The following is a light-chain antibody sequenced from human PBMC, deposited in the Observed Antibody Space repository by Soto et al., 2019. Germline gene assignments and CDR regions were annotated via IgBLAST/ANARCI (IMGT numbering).Light chain of an antibody. CDR2: GAS. Sequence: EIMMTQSPATLSVSPGESATLSCRASQSVSSSLAWYQQKPGQAPRLLIYGASTRATGIQARFSGSGSGTDSTLTIKSLQSEDFAVYYCQQYNNWWTFGQGTKVDIK. CDR1: QSVSSS. V-gene: IGKV3D-15*01. J-gene: IGKJ1*01. CDR3: QQYNNWWT.